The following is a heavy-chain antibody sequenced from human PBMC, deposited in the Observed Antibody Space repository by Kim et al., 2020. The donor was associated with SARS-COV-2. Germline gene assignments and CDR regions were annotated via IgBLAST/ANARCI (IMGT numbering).Heavy chain of an antibody. CDR1: GYTFTGYY. D-gene: IGHD6-6*01. CDR2: INPNSGGT. V-gene: IGHV1-2*02. CDR3: ARDSGRSGYVYSSSSGY. J-gene: IGHJ4*02. Sequence: ASVKVSCKASGYTFTGYYMHWVRQAPGQGLEWMGWINPNSGGTNYAQKFQGRVTMTRDTSISTAYMELSRLRSDDTAVYYCARDSGRSGYVYSSSSGYWGQGTLVTVSS.